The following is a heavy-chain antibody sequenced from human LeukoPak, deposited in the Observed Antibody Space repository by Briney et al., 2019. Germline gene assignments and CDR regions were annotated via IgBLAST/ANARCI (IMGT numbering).Heavy chain of an antibody. J-gene: IGHJ4*02. CDR3: AKDIVGGGDDY. CDR2: MNEYGSEI. Sequence: PGGSLRLSCSVSGFIFRDFSMSWVRQAPGKGLEWVAKMNEYGSEIFYVDSVKGRFTISRDNAKNSVYLQMNSLRVEDTAIYYCAKDIVGGGDDYWGQGTLVIVSS. CDR1: GFIFRDFS. D-gene: IGHD2-21*02. V-gene: IGHV3-7*01.